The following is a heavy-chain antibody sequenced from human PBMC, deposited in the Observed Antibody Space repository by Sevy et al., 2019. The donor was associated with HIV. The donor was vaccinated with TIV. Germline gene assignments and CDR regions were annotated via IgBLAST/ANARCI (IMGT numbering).Heavy chain of an antibody. Sequence: SETLSLTCTVSRGSISAYYWSWIRQPPGKALEYIGYVYYTGSTNYNPSLKSRVTISVDTSKNEFSLKVTSVTAADTAGYYCARAPPFLSGYNSLNWFDPWGQGTLVTVSS. D-gene: IGHD5-12*01. V-gene: IGHV4-59*01. CDR1: RGSISAYY. CDR3: ARAPPFLSGYNSLNWFDP. CDR2: VYYTGST. J-gene: IGHJ5*02.